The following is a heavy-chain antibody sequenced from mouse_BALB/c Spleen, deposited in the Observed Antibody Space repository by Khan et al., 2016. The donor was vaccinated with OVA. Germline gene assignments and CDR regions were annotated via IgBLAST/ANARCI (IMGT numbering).Heavy chain of an antibody. Sequence: QVQLQQSGAELMKTGASVKLSCKASGYTFSSYYLYWVKQRSGQGLEWIGEINPNNGGSNFNEKFKNRATLTVDKSSYTAYMQLSSLTSEDSAVYYCTRSGYGSFAFWGQGTLVTVSA. V-gene: IGHV1S81*02. CDR1: GYTFSSYY. CDR3: TRSGYGSFAF. D-gene: IGHD2-2*01. CDR2: INPNNGGS. J-gene: IGHJ3*01.